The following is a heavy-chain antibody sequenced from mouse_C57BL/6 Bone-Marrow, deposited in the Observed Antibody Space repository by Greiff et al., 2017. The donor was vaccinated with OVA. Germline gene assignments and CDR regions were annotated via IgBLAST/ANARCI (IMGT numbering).Heavy chain of an antibody. V-gene: IGHV7-3*01. CDR1: GFTFTDYY. CDR2: IRHKANGYTT. D-gene: IGHD2-9*01. CDR3: ARSPTGVTTGWFAY. Sequence: EVQGVESGGGLVQPGGSLSLSCAASGFTFTDYYMSWVRQPPGNALEWFGFIRHKANGYTTEYSASVKGRFTITRDKSQSILYLQMNVLLAEDSAAYYGARSPTGVTTGWFAYWGQGTLVTVSA. J-gene: IGHJ3*01.